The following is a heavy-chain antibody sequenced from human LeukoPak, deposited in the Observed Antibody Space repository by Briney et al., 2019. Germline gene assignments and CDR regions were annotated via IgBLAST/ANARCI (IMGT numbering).Heavy chain of an antibody. Sequence: SETLSLTCTVSGGSISSYYWSWIRQPPGKGLEWIGYIYHSGSTNYNPSLKSRVTISVDTSKNQFSLKLSSVTAADTAAYYCARAGKGVRNWFDPWGQGTLVTVSS. CDR1: GGSISSYY. V-gene: IGHV4-59*01. J-gene: IGHJ5*02. CDR3: ARAGKGVRNWFDP. CDR2: IYHSGST. D-gene: IGHD1-14*01.